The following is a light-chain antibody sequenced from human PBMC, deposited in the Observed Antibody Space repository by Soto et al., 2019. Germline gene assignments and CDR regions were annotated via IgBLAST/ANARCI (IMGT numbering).Light chain of an antibody. CDR1: QSVSSSY. J-gene: IGKJ1*01. V-gene: IGKV3-20*01. CDR2: GTS. CDR3: QQYGSLSWT. Sequence: EIVLTQSPGTLSLSPGERATLSCRASQSVSSSYLAWYQQKPGQAPRLLMYGTSSRATAIPDRFSGSGSGTDFTLTISRLEPEDFAVYYCQQYGSLSWTFGQGTKVDIK.